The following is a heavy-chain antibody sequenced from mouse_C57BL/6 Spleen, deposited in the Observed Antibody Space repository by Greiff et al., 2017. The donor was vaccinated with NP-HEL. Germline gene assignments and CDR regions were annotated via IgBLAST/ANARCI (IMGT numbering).Heavy chain of an antibody. D-gene: IGHD1-1*01. CDR1: GYTFTSYW. J-gene: IGHJ1*03. CDR2: IYPGSGST. CDR3: ARREDYYGSRRYFDV. Sequence: VQLQQPGAELVKPGASVKMSCKASGYTFTSYWITWVKQRPGQGLEWIGDIYPGSGSTNYNEKFKSKATLTVDTSSSTAYMQLSSLTSEDSAVYYCARREDYYGSRRYFDVWGTGTTVTVSS. V-gene: IGHV1-55*01.